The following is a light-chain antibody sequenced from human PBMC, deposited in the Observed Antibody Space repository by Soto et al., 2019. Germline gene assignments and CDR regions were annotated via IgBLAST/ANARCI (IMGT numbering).Light chain of an antibody. CDR2: GAS. V-gene: IGKV3-20*01. J-gene: IGKJ5*01. CDR1: QSVSNN. Sequence: EIVMTQSPATLSVSPGERVTLSCRASQSVSNNLVWYQQKPGQAPRLLVYGASSRATGIPERFSGSVSETDFTLSISRLEPEDFAVYYCQHYGNSPLTFGKGTRLEIK. CDR3: QHYGNSPLT.